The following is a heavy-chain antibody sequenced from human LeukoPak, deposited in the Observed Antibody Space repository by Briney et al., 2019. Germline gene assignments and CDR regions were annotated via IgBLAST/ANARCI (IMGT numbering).Heavy chain of an antibody. D-gene: IGHD3-10*01. CDR1: GGSISSYY. V-gene: IGHV4-59*01. Sequence: SETLSLTCTVSGGSISSYYWSWIRQPPGKGLEWIGCIYYSGSTNYNPSLKSRVTISADTSKNQFSLKLSSVTAADTAVYYCARGLRNYGSGSPFDYWGQGTPVTVSS. CDR2: IYYSGST. CDR3: ARGLRNYGSGSPFDY. J-gene: IGHJ4*02.